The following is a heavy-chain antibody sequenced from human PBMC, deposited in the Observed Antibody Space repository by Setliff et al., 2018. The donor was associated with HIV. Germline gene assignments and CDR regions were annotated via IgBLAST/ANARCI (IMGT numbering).Heavy chain of an antibody. Sequence: GGSLRLSCAASGFSFNSFWMTWVRQAPGKGLEWVANIKQDGSETYYVDSVKGRFTISRDNDKSSLSLQMNDLRTEDTAVYYCVRDAVDYGSDFYSYYYYYMDVWGKGTTVTV. D-gene: IGHD3-10*01. CDR1: GFSFNSFW. J-gene: IGHJ6*03. V-gene: IGHV3-7*04. CDR3: VRDAVDYGSDFYSYYYYYMDV. CDR2: IKQDGSET.